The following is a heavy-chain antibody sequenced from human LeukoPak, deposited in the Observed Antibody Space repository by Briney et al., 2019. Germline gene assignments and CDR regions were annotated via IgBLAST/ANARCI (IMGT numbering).Heavy chain of an antibody. CDR3: AKDRWAAARPSSFDY. CDR1: GFTFSSYA. Sequence: GGSVRLSCTASGFTFSSYAMKWVRQAPGKGLEWVSTISGSGGNTFYADSVKGRFTISRDDSKNTLYLQMNNLRAEDTAVYYCAKDRWAAARPSSFDYWGQGTLVTVSS. D-gene: IGHD6-6*01. CDR2: ISGSGGNT. J-gene: IGHJ4*02. V-gene: IGHV3-23*01.